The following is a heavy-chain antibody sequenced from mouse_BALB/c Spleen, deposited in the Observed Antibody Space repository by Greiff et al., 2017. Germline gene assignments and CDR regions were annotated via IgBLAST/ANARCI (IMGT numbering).Heavy chain of an antibody. V-gene: IGHV1S137*01. CDR2: ISTYYGDA. CDR3: AREPYYGNYEDYFDY. J-gene: IGHJ2*01. Sequence: QVQLQQSAAELARPGASVKISCKGSGYTFTDYAMHWVKQSHAKSLEWIGVISTYYGDASYNQKFKGKATMTVDKSSSTAYMELARLTSEDSAIYYCAREPYYGNYEDYFDYWGQGTTLTVSS. CDR1: GYTFTDYA. D-gene: IGHD2-10*01.